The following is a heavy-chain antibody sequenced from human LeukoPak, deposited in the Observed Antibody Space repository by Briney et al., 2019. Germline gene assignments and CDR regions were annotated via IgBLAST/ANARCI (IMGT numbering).Heavy chain of an antibody. CDR2: IYHSGST. Sequence: KTSGTLSLTCAVSGGSISSSNWWSWVRQPPGKGLEWIGEIYHSGSTNYNPSLKSRVTISVDTSKNQFSLKLSSVTAADTAVYYCARLLDPLGYCSGGSCYLDYWGQGTLVTVSS. D-gene: IGHD2-15*01. J-gene: IGHJ4*02. V-gene: IGHV4-4*02. CDR1: GGSISSSNW. CDR3: ARLLDPLGYCSGGSCYLDY.